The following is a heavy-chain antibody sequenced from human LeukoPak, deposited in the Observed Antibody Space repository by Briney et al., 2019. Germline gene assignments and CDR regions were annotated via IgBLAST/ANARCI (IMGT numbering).Heavy chain of an antibody. Sequence: SETLSLTCTVSGGSIYNYYWSWIRQPPGKGLEWIGYIYHTGSANYIPSLESRVTMSVDTSKNQFSLKLSSVTAADTAVYYCARGPYCSRTSCYGNWFDPWGQGTLVTVSS. D-gene: IGHD2-2*01. J-gene: IGHJ5*02. CDR3: ARGPYCSRTSCYGNWFDP. CDR1: GGSIYNYY. CDR2: IYHTGSA. V-gene: IGHV4-59*08.